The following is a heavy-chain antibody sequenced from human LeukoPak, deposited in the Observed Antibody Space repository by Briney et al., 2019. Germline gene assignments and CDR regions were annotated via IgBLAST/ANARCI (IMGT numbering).Heavy chain of an antibody. CDR2: IYYSGST. Sequence: PSETLSLTCTVSGGSISSYYWSWIRQPPGKGLEWIGYIYYSGSTNYNPSLKSRVTISVDSSKNQFSLKLGSVTAADTAVCYCARGDSGSYYNEWGQGTLVTVSS. V-gene: IGHV4-59*01. CDR1: GGSISSYY. D-gene: IGHD3-10*01. CDR3: ARGDSGSYYNE. J-gene: IGHJ4*02.